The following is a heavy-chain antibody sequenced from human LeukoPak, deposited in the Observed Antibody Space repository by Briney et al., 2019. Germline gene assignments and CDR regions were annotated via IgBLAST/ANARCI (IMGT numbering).Heavy chain of an antibody. Sequence: SETLSLTCTVSGGSISSGTYCWGWIRQPPGKGLEWIGSIFYSGSTYYNPSLKSRVSMSVDTSKNQFSLKLNSVTAADTAVYYCARGNSYYDSSGAFDYWGQGTLVTVSS. CDR2: IFYSGST. D-gene: IGHD3-22*01. V-gene: IGHV4-39*07. CDR3: ARGNSYYDSSGAFDY. CDR1: GGSISSGTYC. J-gene: IGHJ4*02.